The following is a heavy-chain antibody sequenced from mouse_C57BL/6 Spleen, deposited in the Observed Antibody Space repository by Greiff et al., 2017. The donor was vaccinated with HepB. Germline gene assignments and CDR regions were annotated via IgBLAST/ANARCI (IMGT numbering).Heavy chain of an antibody. Sequence: QVQLQQSGPELVKPGASVKISCKASGYAFSSSWMNWVKQRPGKGLEWIGRIYPGDGDTNYNGKFKGKATLTADKSSSTAYMQLSSLTSEDSAVYCCARDGYRSPYFDYWGQGTTLTVSS. CDR3: ARDGYRSPYFDY. J-gene: IGHJ2*01. D-gene: IGHD2-3*01. CDR2: IYPGDGDT. CDR1: GYAFSSSW. V-gene: IGHV1-82*01.